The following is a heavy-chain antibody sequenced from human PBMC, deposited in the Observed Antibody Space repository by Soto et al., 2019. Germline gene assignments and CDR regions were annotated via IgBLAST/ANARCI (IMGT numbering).Heavy chain of an antibody. V-gene: IGHV3-30*19. D-gene: IGHD2-21*02. CDR2: TSYDGSDK. Sequence: QVQLVESVGGVVQPGTSLRVSCVGSGFTFRSYVIHWVRQAPGKGLEWVALTSYDGSDKYYGDSVRGRFTISRDNSRNTVDLQMDSLRLEDTALYYCARWVTTGGLDVWGQGTLVSVSS. J-gene: IGHJ1*01. CDR1: GFTFRSYV. CDR3: ARWVTTGGLDV.